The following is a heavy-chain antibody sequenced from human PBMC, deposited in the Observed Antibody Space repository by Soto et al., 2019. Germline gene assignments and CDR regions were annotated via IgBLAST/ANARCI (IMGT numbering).Heavy chain of an antibody. D-gene: IGHD1-1*01. CDR1: GFTFSASA. J-gene: IGHJ4*02. Sequence: EVQLVESGGGLVQPGGSLKLSCAASGFTFSASAMHWVRQASGKGLEWVGRIRSRGNNYATTYGASVKGRFTISRDDSKNTVYLQMSSLKTEDTAVYFCTRYSSTQLQIFDYWGPGTLVTVSS. V-gene: IGHV3-73*01. CDR3: TRYSSTQLQIFDY. CDR2: IRSRGNNYAT.